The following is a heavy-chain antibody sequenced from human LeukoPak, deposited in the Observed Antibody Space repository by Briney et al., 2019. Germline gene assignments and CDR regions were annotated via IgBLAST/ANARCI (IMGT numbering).Heavy chain of an antibody. V-gene: IGHV3-15*07. D-gene: IGHD3-22*01. Sequence: GGSLRLSCAASGFTFSNAWMNWVRQAPGKGLEWVGRIKSKTDGGTTDYAAPVKGRFTISRDDSKNTLYLQMNSLKTEDTAVYYCTTEYYYGSSGYTAALSGVTFVDYWGQGTLVTVSS. J-gene: IGHJ4*02. CDR1: GFTFSNAW. CDR2: IKSKTDGGTT. CDR3: TTEYYYGSSGYTAALSGVTFVDY.